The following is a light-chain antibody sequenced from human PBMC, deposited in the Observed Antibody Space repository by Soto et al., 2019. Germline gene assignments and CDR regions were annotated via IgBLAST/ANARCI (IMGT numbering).Light chain of an antibody. CDR3: QQYNNWLGT. Sequence: EIVMTQSPATLSVSPGERATLSCRASQSVSSNLAWYQQKPGQAPRLLIYGASTRATGIPARFSGSGSGTEFTLTISSLQYEDFAVYYCQQYNNWLGTFGQGTKVDI. V-gene: IGKV3-15*01. J-gene: IGKJ1*01. CDR2: GAS. CDR1: QSVSSN.